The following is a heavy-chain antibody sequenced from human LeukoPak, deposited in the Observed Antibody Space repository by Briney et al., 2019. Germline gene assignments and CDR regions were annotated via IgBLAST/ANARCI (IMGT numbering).Heavy chain of an antibody. CDR3: ARAGVGAASDV. Sequence: RSGGSLRLSCAASGFTFSSYSMNWVRQAPGKGLEWVSSISSSSSYIYYADSVKGRFTISRDNAKNALYLQMSSLRAEDTAMYYCARAGVGAASDVWGQGTLVTVSS. D-gene: IGHD6-13*01. CDR2: ISSSSSYI. J-gene: IGHJ4*02. V-gene: IGHV3-21*01. CDR1: GFTFSSYS.